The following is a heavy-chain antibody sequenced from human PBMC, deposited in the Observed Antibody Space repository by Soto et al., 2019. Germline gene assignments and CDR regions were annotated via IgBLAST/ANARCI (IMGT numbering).Heavy chain of an antibody. V-gene: IGHV3-23*01. J-gene: IGHJ6*02. CDR2: ISGSGGST. CDR3: AKRSGYYAGDYYYGMAV. D-gene: IGHD3-3*01. Sequence: KGLEWVSAISGSGGSTYYADSVKGRFTISRDNSKNTLYLQMNSLRAEDTAVYYCAKRSGYYAGDYYYGMAVWGHGTTVTVSS.